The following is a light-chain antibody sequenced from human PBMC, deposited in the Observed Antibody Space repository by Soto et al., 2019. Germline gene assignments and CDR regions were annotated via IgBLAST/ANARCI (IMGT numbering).Light chain of an antibody. Sequence: EIVLTQSPAILSLSPGERATLSCRASQSVGRYLVWYQQKPGQAPSLLIYDASNRATGVTARFSGSGSGTDFTLTISSLESEDFAVYYCQHRYNWPWTLGQGTRVEIK. CDR3: QHRYNWPWT. J-gene: IGKJ1*01. CDR1: QSVGRY. V-gene: IGKV3-11*01. CDR2: DAS.